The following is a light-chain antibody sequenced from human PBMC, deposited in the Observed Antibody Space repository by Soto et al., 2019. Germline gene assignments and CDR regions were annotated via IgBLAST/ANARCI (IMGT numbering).Light chain of an antibody. CDR3: SSYTTNGTYV. CDR1: SSDIGTYYY. CDR2: EVA. V-gene: IGLV2-14*01. J-gene: IGLJ1*01. Sequence: QSALTQPASVSGSPGQSITISCTGSSSDIGTYYYVSWYQQHPGKAPRIMIYEVANRPSGVSDRFSGSKSGSTASLTISGLQAEDEGDYYCSSYTTNGTYVFGSGTKLTVL.